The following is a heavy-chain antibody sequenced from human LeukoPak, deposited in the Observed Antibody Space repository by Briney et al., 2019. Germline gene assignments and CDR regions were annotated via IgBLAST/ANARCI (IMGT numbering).Heavy chain of an antibody. Sequence: SETLSLTCAVYGGSFSGYYWSWIRQPPGKGLEWIGEINHSGSTNYNPSLKSRVTISVDTSKNQFSLKLSSVTAADTAVYYCARRKSIYSYGLNWFDPWGQGTLVTVSS. J-gene: IGHJ5*02. V-gene: IGHV4-34*01. D-gene: IGHD5-18*01. CDR3: ARRKSIYSYGLNWFDP. CDR2: INHSGST. CDR1: GGSFSGYY.